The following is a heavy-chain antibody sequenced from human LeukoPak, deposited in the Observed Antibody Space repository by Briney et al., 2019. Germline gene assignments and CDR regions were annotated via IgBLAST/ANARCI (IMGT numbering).Heavy chain of an antibody. D-gene: IGHD2-2*01. J-gene: IGHJ5*02. V-gene: IGHV1-2*02. CDR1: GYTFTGYY. CDR3: ARRPYCSSTSCRYWFDP. Sequence: GASVKVSCKAPGYTFTGYYMHWVRQAPGQGLEWMGWINPNSGGTNYAQKFQGRVTMTRDTSISTAYMELSRLRSDDTAVYYCARRPYCSSTSCRYWFDPWGQGTLVTVSS. CDR2: INPNSGGT.